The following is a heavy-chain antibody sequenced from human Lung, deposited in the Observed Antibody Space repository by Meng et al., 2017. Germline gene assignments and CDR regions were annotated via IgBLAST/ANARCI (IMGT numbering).Heavy chain of an antibody. Sequence: VTLQESGPGLVKPSPPLSLPTTVPGGTISSSNYYWSWNRQPPGKGLEWSGHIYNSGSTYYNPSLKSRITISVDTSKNQFSLKLSSVTAADTAVYYCARGQKGYFDLWGRGTLVTVSS. CDR1: GGTISSSNYY. CDR2: IYNSGST. J-gene: IGHJ2*01. V-gene: IGHV4-30-4*01. CDR3: ARGQKGYFDL.